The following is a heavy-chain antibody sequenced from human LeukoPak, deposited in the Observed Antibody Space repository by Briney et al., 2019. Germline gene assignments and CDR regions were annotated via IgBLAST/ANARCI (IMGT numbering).Heavy chain of an antibody. CDR3: AKLWELLGGAFDY. CDR2: IRYDGSNK. Sequence: GGSLRLSCAASGFTFSSYGMHWVRQAPGKGLEWVAFIRYDGSNKYYADSVKGRFTISRDNSKNTLYLQMNSLRAEDTAVYYCAKLWELLGGAFDYWGQGTLVTVSS. D-gene: IGHD1-26*01. J-gene: IGHJ4*02. V-gene: IGHV3-30*02. CDR1: GFTFSSYG.